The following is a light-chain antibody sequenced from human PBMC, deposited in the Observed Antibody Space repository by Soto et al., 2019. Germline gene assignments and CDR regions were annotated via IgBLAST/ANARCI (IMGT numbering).Light chain of an antibody. Sequence: DIQMTQSPSSLSASVGDRVTITCRASQGISNYLAWYQQKPGKVPKLLIYAASTLQSGAPSRFSGSGSGTDFTLTISSLQPEDVATYYCQQSYSTPTITFGHGTRLEI. J-gene: IGKJ5*01. V-gene: IGKV1-27*01. CDR2: AAS. CDR3: QQSYSTPTIT. CDR1: QGISNY.